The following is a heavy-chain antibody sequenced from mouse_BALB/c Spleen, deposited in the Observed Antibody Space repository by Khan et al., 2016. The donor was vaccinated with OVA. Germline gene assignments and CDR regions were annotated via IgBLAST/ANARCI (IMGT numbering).Heavy chain of an antibody. CDR1: GFSLTNYG. CDR2: IWSDGST. Sequence: VQLVESGPGLVAPSQSLSITCTISGFSLTNYGIHWVRQPPGKGLEWLVVIWSDGSTTYNSALKTRLTISKDHSKSQVFLKMNSLQTDDTAVYFCARQPYYHYNIMDYWGQGTSVTVSS. CDR3: ARQPYYHYNIMDY. J-gene: IGHJ4*01. D-gene: IGHD2-10*01. V-gene: IGHV2-6-1*01.